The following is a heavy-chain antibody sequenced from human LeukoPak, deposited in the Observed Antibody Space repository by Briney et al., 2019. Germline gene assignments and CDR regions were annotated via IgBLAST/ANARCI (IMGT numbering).Heavy chain of an antibody. V-gene: IGHV3-30*02. J-gene: IGHJ4*02. CDR1: GFVFGDYG. CDR2: VRNDGSDK. CDR3: AKHYYGSGSQKYYFDY. Sequence: PGGSLRLSCAASGFVFGDYGMPWVRQAPGKGLEWVTMVRNDGSDKYYADSVKGRFTISRDNSKNTLYLQMNSLRPEDTAVYYCAKHYYGSGSQKYYFDYWGQGTLVTVSS. D-gene: IGHD3-10*01.